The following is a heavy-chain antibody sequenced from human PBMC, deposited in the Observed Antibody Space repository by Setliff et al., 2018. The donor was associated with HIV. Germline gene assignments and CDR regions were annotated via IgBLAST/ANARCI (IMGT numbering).Heavy chain of an antibody. V-gene: IGHV4-39*01. CDR1: GGSISNSRYY. J-gene: IGHJ5*02. CDR2: IYYSGST. CDR3: ASRVYYYDSSGYLREEGFDP. D-gene: IGHD3-22*01. Sequence: ETLSLTCTVSGGSISNSRYYWSWIRQPPGKGLEWIGSIYYSGSTYYNPSLKSRVTISVDTSKDQFSLKLSSVTAADAAVYYCASRVYYYDSSGYLREEGFDPWGQGTLVTVSS.